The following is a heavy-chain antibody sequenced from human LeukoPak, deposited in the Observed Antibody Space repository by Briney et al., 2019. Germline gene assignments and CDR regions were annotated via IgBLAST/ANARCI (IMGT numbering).Heavy chain of an antibody. CDR1: GGSISSYY. Sequence: PSETLSLTCTVSGGSISSYYWSWIRQPPGKGLEWIGYIYYSGSTNYNPSLKSRVTISVDTSKNQFSLKLSSVTAADTAVYYCAKEGYSSSWYGALDYWGQGTLVTVSS. D-gene: IGHD6-13*01. CDR2: IYYSGST. CDR3: AKEGYSSSWYGALDY. J-gene: IGHJ4*02. V-gene: IGHV4-59*01.